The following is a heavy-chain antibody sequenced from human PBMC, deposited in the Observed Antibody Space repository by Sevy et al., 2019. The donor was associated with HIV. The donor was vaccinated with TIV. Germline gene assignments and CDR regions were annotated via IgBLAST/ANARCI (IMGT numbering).Heavy chain of an antibody. CDR2: IYDAGST. CDR1: GFTVSSVY. Sequence: GGSLRLSCAASGFTVSSVYMSWVRQAPGKGLEWVSLIYDAGSTYFAYSVEGRFTISRADSKNTLYLQMNSLRAEDTAVYFCARESGYSSSPGAFDIWGQGTMVTVSS. J-gene: IGHJ3*02. V-gene: IGHV3-53*01. CDR3: ARESGYSSSPGAFDI. D-gene: IGHD6-19*01.